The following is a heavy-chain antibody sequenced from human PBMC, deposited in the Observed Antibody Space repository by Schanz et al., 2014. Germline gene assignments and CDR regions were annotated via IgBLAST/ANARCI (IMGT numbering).Heavy chain of an antibody. Sequence: QMQLQGSGPGLVKPSETLSLTCAVSGGSISTYYWSWVRQPPGKGLEWLAYVYYTGSANYNPSLKSRLTITVNTSKNQSPRRLCSVTAADTAVYYCARLGSPHCRTSNCHYDWFGPWDQGTLVTVSS. D-gene: IGHD2-15*01. CDR2: VYYTGSA. J-gene: IGHJ5*02. CDR1: GGSISTYY. CDR3: ARLGSPHCRTSNCHYDWFGP. V-gene: IGHV4-59*08.